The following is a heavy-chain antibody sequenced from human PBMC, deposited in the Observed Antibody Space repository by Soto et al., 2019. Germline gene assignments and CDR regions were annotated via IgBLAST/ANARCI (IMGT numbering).Heavy chain of an antibody. CDR1: GYTFTSYG. J-gene: IGHJ4*02. CDR3: ATRSPAFDY. CDR2: ISTYKGNT. V-gene: IGHV1-18*01. Sequence: QVQLVQSGPEVMKPGASVKVSCKTSGYTFTSYGISWVRQAPGQGLEWMGWISTYKGNTNYAQKFQGRVTMTTDTSTSTGYMELRSLRSDDTAVYYCATRSPAFDYWGQGTLVTVSS.